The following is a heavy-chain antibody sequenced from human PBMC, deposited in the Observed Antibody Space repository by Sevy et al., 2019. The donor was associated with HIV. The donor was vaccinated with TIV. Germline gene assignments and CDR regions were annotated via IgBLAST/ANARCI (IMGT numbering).Heavy chain of an antibody. CDR2: IWYDGTNR. V-gene: IGHV3-33*01. CDR1: GFSFSGYG. CDR3: AREDIRVAGIGYYFHS. J-gene: IGHJ4*02. Sequence: GGSLRLSCAASGFSFSGYGMHWVRQAPGKGLEWVAVIWYDGTNREYADSVKGRFTISRDNSKNTLYLQMNSLRVEDTAVYYCAREDIRVAGIGYYFHSWGQGTLVTVSS. D-gene: IGHD6-19*01.